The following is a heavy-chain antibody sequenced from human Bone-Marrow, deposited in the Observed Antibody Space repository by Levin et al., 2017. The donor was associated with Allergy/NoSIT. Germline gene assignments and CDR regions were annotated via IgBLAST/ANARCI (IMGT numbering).Heavy chain of an antibody. CDR2: ISFDGRDT. Sequence: SCAASGFKFTSYGMHWVRQPPGKGLEWLAVISFDGRDTYYADAVKDRVTISRDNLMNTLSLQMHSLKTDDTAVYFCARSVSLNTLFFGMDVWGQGTTVTVSS. V-gene: IGHV3-30*03. CDR1: GFKFTSYG. J-gene: IGHJ6*02. D-gene: IGHD2-15*01. CDR3: ARSVSLNTLFFGMDV.